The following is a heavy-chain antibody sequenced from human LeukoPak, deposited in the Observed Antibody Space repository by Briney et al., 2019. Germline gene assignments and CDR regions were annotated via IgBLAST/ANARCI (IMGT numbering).Heavy chain of an antibody. Sequence: PGRSLRLSCAASGFTFSDYGMHGVRQAPGKGLEWVTVIWYAGSNKYYADSVKGRFTISRDNSKNTLYLQMNSLRAEDTAVYYCARGTGDYDSSGYLDYWGQGTLVSVSS. CDR1: GFTFSDYG. CDR2: IWYAGSNK. CDR3: ARGTGDYDSSGYLDY. V-gene: IGHV3-33*01. J-gene: IGHJ4*02. D-gene: IGHD3-22*01.